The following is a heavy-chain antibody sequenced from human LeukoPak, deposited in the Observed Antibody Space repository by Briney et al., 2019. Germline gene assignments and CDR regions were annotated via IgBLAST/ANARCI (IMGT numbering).Heavy chain of an antibody. D-gene: IGHD3-22*01. J-gene: IGHJ4*02. CDR2: ISGSGGST. CDR3: AKDRYYDSSGHDY. V-gene: IGHV3-23*01. Sequence: TGGSLRLSCAASGFTFSSYGMSWVRQAPGKGLEWGSAISGSGGSTYYADSVKGRFTISRDNSKNTLYLQMNSLKAEDTAVYYCAKDRYYDSSGHDYWGQGTLVTVSS. CDR1: GFTFSSYG.